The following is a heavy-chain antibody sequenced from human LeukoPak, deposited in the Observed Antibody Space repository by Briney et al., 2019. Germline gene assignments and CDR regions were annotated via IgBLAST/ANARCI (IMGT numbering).Heavy chain of an antibody. CDR1: GYSISSGYL. V-gene: IGHV4-38-2*02. Sequence: LETLSLTCTVSGYSISSGYLWGWIRQPPGKGLEWIGSTYHGGTTYSNPSLKSRVIISEDTSKNQFSLKLSSVTAADTAVYYCARGSGDWTYYFDYWGQGTLVTVSS. J-gene: IGHJ4*02. CDR3: ARGSGDWTYYFDY. CDR2: TYHGGTT. D-gene: IGHD2-21*02.